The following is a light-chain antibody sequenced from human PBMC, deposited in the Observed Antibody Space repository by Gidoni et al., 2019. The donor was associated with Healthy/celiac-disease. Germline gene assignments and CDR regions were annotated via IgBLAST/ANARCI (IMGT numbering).Light chain of an antibody. J-gene: IGLJ2*01. Sequence: QSVLTQPPSASGTPGQRVTISFSGRSSNIGSTYVYWYQQLPGTAPKLRIYRNNQRPSGVPDRFSGSKSGTLASLAISGLRSEDEADYYCAAWDDSLSAHVVFGGGTKLTVL. CDR3: AAWDDSLSAHVV. CDR2: RNN. CDR1: SSNIGSTY. V-gene: IGLV1-47*01.